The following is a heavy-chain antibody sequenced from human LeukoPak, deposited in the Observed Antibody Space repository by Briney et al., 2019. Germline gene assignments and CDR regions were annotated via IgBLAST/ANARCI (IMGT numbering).Heavy chain of an antibody. CDR2: TSSDGTTM. D-gene: IGHD3-3*01. Sequence: GGSLRLSCAASGFTFSSYSMSWIRQAPGKGLEWVSYTSSDGTTMYYTDSVKGRFTISRDNAKNSLYLQVSSLRAEDTAVYYCAREGGNGYYIFWGQGTLVTVSS. CDR3: AREGGNGYYIF. V-gene: IGHV3-48*04. J-gene: IGHJ4*02. CDR1: GFTFSSYS.